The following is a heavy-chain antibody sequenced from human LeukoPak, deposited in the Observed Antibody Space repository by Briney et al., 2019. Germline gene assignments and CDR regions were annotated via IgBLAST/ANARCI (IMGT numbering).Heavy chain of an antibody. V-gene: IGHV4-39*07. CDR3: ARVISSSWYLGMDV. CDR2: IYYSGST. Sequence: SETLSLTCTVSGGSNGSTRCYWGWIRQPPGKGLEWIGSIYYSGSTNYNPSLKSRVTISVDTSKNQFSLKLSSVTAADTAVYYCARVISSSWYLGMDVWGQGTTVTVSS. CDR1: GGSNGSTRCY. J-gene: IGHJ6*02. D-gene: IGHD6-13*01.